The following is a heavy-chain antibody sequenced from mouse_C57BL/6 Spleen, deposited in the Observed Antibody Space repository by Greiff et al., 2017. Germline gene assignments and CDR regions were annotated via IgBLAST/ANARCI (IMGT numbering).Heavy chain of an antibody. Sequence: QVQLQQPGTELVKPGASVKLSCKASGYTFTSYWMHWVKQRPGQGLEWIGNINPSNGGTNYNEKFKSKATLTVDKTSSTAYMQLSSLTSEDSAVYYGARSKGAQAFYAMDYWGQGTSVTVSS. D-gene: IGHD3-2*02. V-gene: IGHV1-53*01. CDR3: ARSKGAQAFYAMDY. J-gene: IGHJ4*01. CDR1: GYTFTSYW. CDR2: INPSNGGT.